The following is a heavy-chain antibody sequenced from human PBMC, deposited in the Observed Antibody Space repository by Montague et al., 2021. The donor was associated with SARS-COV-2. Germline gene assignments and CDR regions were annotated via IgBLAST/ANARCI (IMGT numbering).Heavy chain of an antibody. J-gene: IGHJ6*02. Sequence: CAISGDSVSSNSAAWNWIRQSPSRGLEWLGRTYYRSKWYNDYAVSLKRRITINPDTSKNQFSLQLNSVTPEDTAVYYCASGRMVPYSSSWTTLYYYYGMDVWAKGPRSPSP. CDR1: GDSVSSNSAA. CDR3: ASGRMVPYSSSWTTLYYYYGMDV. V-gene: IGHV6-1*01. D-gene: IGHD6-13*01. CDR2: TYYRSKWYN.